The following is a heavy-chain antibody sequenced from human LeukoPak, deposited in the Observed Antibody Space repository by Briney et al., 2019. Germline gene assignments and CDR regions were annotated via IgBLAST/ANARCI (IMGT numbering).Heavy chain of an antibody. Sequence: PGGSLRLSCAASGFTFSNYWMIWVRQAPGKGLEWVGNIKQDGSEKRYADSVRGRFSIPRDNAQTSLYLQMNSLRAEDTAVYYCARDRPNWGIDCWGQGTLVTVSS. D-gene: IGHD7-27*01. V-gene: IGHV3-7*01. CDR2: IKQDGSEK. CDR1: GFTFSNYW. J-gene: IGHJ4*02. CDR3: ARDRPNWGIDC.